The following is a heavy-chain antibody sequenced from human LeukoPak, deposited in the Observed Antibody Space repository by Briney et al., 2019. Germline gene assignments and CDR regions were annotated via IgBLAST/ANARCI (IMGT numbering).Heavy chain of an antibody. D-gene: IGHD3-22*01. J-gene: IGHJ4*01. CDR1: GFTFSRFG. Sequence: GRCLRLSCAASGFTFSRFGMHWVRQAPGKGLEWVAVIWYDGSNKYYADSVKGRFTISRDNSKNTLYLEMNSLRAEDTAVYYCARDYYYDSSGYWDYYFDYWGQEPWSPSPQ. V-gene: IGHV3-33*01. CDR3: ARDYYYDSSGYWDYYFDY. CDR2: IWYDGSNK.